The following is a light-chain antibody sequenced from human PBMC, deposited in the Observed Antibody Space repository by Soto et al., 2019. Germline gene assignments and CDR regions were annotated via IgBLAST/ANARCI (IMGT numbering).Light chain of an antibody. Sequence: PGERATLSCRASQSVSSSYLAWYQQKPGQAPRLLIYDASNRATGIPDRFSGSGSGTDFTLTVSRLEPEDFAVYYWQHYGSSPYTFGQGTKLEIK. CDR3: QHYGSSPYT. CDR2: DAS. V-gene: IGKV3-20*01. CDR1: QSVSSSY. J-gene: IGKJ2*01.